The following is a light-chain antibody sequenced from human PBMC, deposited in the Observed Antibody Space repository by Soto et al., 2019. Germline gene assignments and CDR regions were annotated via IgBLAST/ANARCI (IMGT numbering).Light chain of an antibody. J-gene: IGLJ1*01. CDR1: SSNIGSNT. CDR2: RNN. Sequence: QSVLTQPPSASGTPGQRVTISCSGSSSNIGSNTVNWYKQLPGTAPKLLIYRNNERPSGVPDRFSGSKSGTSASLAISGLQSEDEADYYCAGWDDSLNGYVFGTGTKVTV. V-gene: IGLV1-44*01. CDR3: AGWDDSLNGYV.